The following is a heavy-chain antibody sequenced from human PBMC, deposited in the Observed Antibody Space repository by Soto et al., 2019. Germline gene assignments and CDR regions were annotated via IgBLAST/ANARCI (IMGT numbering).Heavy chain of an antibody. D-gene: IGHD2-21*02. V-gene: IGHV3-15*01. J-gene: IGHJ4*02. CDR2: IKSKTDGGTT. Sequence: GGSLRLSCAASGFTFSNAWMSWVRQAPGKGLEWVGHIKSKTDGGTTDYAAPVKGRFTISRDDSKNTLYLQMNSLKTEDTAVYYCTTMTEDYWGQGTLVTVSS. CDR1: GFTFSNAW. CDR3: TTMTEDY.